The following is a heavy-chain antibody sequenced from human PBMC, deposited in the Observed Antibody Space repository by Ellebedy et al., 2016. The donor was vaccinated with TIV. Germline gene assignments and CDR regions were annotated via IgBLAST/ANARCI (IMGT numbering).Heavy chain of an antibody. CDR1: GFTFSNYA. D-gene: IGHD5-18*01. CDR3: ARVEGGYSSFYYYYYMDV. J-gene: IGHJ6*03. Sequence: GGSLRLSXAASGFTFSNYAMHWVRQAPGKGLEWVAVISYDGTNKYYADSVKGRFTISRDNAKNSLYLQMNSLRAEDTAVYYCARVEGGYSSFYYYYYMDVWGKGTTVTVSS. CDR2: ISYDGTNK. V-gene: IGHV3-30-3*01.